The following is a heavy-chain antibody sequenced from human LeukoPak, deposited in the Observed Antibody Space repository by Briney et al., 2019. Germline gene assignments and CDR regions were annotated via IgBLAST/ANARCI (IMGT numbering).Heavy chain of an antibody. J-gene: IGHJ4*02. Sequence: ASVKVSCKASGYTFTGYYMHWVRHAPGQGLEWRGGINPNSGGTNTAQKFQGRVTMTTDTAISTAYMELSRLRTEETAVYYRARGIAGGGYTFDYWGQGTLVTVSS. V-gene: IGHV1-2*02. D-gene: IGHD5-24*01. CDR3: ARGIAGGGYTFDY. CDR1: GYTFTGYY. CDR2: INPNSGGT.